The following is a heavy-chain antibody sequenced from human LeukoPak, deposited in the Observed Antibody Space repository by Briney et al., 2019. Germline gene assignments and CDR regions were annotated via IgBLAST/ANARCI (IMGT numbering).Heavy chain of an antibody. J-gene: IGHJ6*03. CDR3: ARKFLVSHSYYLDV. CDR2: INHRGST. D-gene: IGHD2-21*01. Sequence: SETLSLTCAVYGGSFSGYYWSWIRQPPGKGLGWIGEINHRGSTNYNPPLTSRVTISVDTSTSQFSLKLSSVTAADTAVYYYARKFLVSHSYYLDVWGKGTTVTASS. CDR1: GGSFSGYY. V-gene: IGHV4-34*01.